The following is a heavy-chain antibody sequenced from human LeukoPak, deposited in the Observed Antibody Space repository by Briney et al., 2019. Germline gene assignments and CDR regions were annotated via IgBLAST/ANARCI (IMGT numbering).Heavy chain of an antibody. CDR2: IIPMFRTS. CDR3: ARVSVDSGYYYLDF. V-gene: IGHV1-69*05. D-gene: IGHD3-22*01. Sequence: ASVKVSCKASGGTFSSYTVTWVRQAPGQGLEWMGGIIPMFRTSNYAQKLQGRVTVTTDASTSTAYMELSSLRSEDTAVYYCARVSVDSGYYYLDFWGQGTLVTVSS. J-gene: IGHJ4*02. CDR1: GGTFSSYT.